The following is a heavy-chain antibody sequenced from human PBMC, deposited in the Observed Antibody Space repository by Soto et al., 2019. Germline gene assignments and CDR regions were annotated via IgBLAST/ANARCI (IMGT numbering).Heavy chain of an antibody. V-gene: IGHV4-59*01. CDR3: ARGNGYDLDYFDY. J-gene: IGHJ4*02. Sequence: SETLSLTCTVSGGSISSYYWSWIRQPPGKGLEWIGYIYYSGSTNYNPSLKSRVTISVDTSKNQFSLKLSSVTAADTAVYYCARGNGYDLDYFDYWGQGTLVTVSS. CDR2: IYYSGST. D-gene: IGHD5-12*01. CDR1: GGSISSYY.